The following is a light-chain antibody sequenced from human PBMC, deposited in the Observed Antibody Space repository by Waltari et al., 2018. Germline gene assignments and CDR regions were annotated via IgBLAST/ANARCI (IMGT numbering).Light chain of an antibody. V-gene: IGLV8-61*01. CDR2: STN. CDR3: VLYMGSGIHV. Sequence: QTVVTQEPSFSVSPGGTVTLTCGLSSGSVSTSYYPSWYQQIPGQAPRTLMYSTNTRSSGVPDRFSGSILGNKAALTITGAQADDECDYYSVLYMGSGIHVFGTGTKVTVL. CDR1: SGSVSTSYY. J-gene: IGLJ1*01.